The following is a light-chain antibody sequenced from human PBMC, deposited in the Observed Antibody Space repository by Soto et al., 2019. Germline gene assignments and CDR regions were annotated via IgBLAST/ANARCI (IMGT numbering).Light chain of an antibody. CDR1: SSNIGSNT. V-gene: IGLV1-44*01. J-gene: IGLJ3*02. Sequence: QYVLTQPPSASGTPGQRVTIYCSGSSSNIGSNTVNWYQQLPGTAPKLLIYSNNQRPSGVPDRFSGSKSGTSASLAISGLQSEDEADYYCAAWDDSLNAWVFGGGTKVTVL. CDR3: AAWDDSLNAWV. CDR2: SNN.